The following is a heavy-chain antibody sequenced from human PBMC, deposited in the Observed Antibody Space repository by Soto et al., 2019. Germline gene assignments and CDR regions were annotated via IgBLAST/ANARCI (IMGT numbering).Heavy chain of an antibody. CDR2: ISGSGGST. Sequence: GGSLRLSCAASGFTFSSYAMSWVRQAPGKGLEWVSAISGSGGSTYYADSVKGRFTISRDNSKNTLYLQMNSLRAEDTAVYYCAKYDFWSGGSYYFDYWGQGTLVTVSS. V-gene: IGHV3-23*01. CDR1: GFTFSSYA. CDR3: AKYDFWSGGSYYFDY. D-gene: IGHD3-3*01. J-gene: IGHJ4*02.